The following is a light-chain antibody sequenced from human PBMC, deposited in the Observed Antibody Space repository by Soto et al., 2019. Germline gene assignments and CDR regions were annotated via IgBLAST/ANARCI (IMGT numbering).Light chain of an antibody. CDR2: DVS. J-gene: IGLJ1*01. CDR1: SSDVGGYNY. CDR3: CSYAGSYTYV. V-gene: IGLV2-11*01. Sequence: QSALTQPRSVSGSPGQSVTISCTGTSSDVGGYNYVSWYQQHPGRAPKVMIYDVSKRPSGVPDRFSGSKSGNTASLTISGLPAEDEAGYYCCSYAGSYTYVFGTGTKVTVL.